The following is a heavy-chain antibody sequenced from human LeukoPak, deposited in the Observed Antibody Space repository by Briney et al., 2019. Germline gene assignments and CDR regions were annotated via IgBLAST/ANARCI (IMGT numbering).Heavy chain of an antibody. Sequence: GGSLRLSCAASGFTFSSYEMNWVRQAPGKGLEWVSYISSSGSTIYYADSVKGRFTISRDNARNSLYLQMNSLRAEDTAVYYCARADYDYVWGSYRQYYFDYWGQGTLVTVSS. D-gene: IGHD3-16*02. CDR1: GFTFSSYE. CDR2: ISSSGSTI. V-gene: IGHV3-48*03. CDR3: ARADYDYVWGSYRQYYFDY. J-gene: IGHJ4*02.